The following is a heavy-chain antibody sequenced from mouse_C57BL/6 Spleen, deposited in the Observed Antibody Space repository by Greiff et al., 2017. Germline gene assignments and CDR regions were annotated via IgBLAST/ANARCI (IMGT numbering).Heavy chain of an antibody. J-gene: IGHJ2*01. CDR2: IDPSDSYT. D-gene: IGHD1-1*01. CDR1: GYTFTSYW. Sequence: QVQLQQPVPELVRPGTSVKLSCKASGYTFTSYWMHWVKQRPGQGLEWIGVIDPSDSYTNYNQQFKGKATLTVDTSSSTAYLQLSSLTSEDSAVYYEARGDYGDNYAMDYGGQGTTLTVSS. CDR3: ARGDYGDNYAMDY. V-gene: IGHV1-59*01.